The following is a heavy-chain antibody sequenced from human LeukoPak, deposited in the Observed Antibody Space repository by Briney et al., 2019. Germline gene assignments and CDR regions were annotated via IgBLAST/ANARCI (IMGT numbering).Heavy chain of an antibody. CDR2: ISSSGSTI. D-gene: IGHD3-22*01. Sequence: GGSLRLSCAASGFTFSDYYMSWIRQAPGKGLEWVSYISSSGSTIYYADSVKGRFTISRDNAKNSLYLQMNSLRAEDTAVYYCARVGYYYDSSGYSKYVDYWGQGTLVTVSS. J-gene: IGHJ4*02. V-gene: IGHV3-11*04. CDR1: GFTFSDYY. CDR3: ARVGYYYDSSGYSKYVDY.